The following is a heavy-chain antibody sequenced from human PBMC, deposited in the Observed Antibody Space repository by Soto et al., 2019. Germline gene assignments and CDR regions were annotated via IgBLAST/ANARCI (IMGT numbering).Heavy chain of an antibody. V-gene: IGHV4-30-2*06. CDR1: GGSISSGGYS. J-gene: IGHJ5*02. CDR3: ARVPDR. CDR2: IYHSGST. Sequence: SWTLALTCAVCGGSISSGGYSWSWIRQSPGKGLEWIGYIYHSGSTYYNPSLKSRVTISVDRSKNQFSLKLSSVTAADTAVYYCARVPDRWGQGTLVTVSS. D-gene: IGHD2-2*01.